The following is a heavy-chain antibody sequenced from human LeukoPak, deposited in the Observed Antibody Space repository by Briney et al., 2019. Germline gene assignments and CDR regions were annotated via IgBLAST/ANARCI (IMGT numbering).Heavy chain of an antibody. D-gene: IGHD5-24*01. V-gene: IGHV4-59*01. Sequence: SETLSLTCTVSGGSISSYYWSWIRQPPGEGLEWIGYIYYSGSTNYNPSLKSRVTISVDTSKNRFSLKLSSVTAADTAVYYCAGRRDGYNRDYWGQGTLVTVSS. CDR1: GGSISSYY. J-gene: IGHJ4*02. CDR3: AGRRDGYNRDY. CDR2: IYYSGST.